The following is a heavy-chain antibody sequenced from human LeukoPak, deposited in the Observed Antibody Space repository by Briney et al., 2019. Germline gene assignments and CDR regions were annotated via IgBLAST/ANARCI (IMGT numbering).Heavy chain of an antibody. CDR1: GFTFSTYT. CDR3: ASNNGYSSSWYVLDY. Sequence: GGSLRLSCAASGFTFSTYTMNWVRQAPGKGLEWVSSISSRSSYIYYADSVKGRFTISRDNSKNTLYLQMNSLRAEDTAVYYCASNNGYSSSWYVLDYWGQGTLVTVSS. CDR2: ISSRSSYI. D-gene: IGHD6-13*01. V-gene: IGHV3-21*04. J-gene: IGHJ4*02.